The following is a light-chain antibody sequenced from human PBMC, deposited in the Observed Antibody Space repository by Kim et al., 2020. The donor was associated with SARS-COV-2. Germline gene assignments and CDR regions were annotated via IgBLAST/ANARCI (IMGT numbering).Light chain of an antibody. CDR1: QDITGY. CDR3: QQVKNYPRT. J-gene: IGKJ4*01. V-gene: IGKV1-9*01. CDR2: AAS. Sequence: ASVGDRVTITSRAGQDITGYLAWYQQNPGKAPKLLIYAASTLQSGVPSRFSGSGSGTEFTLTISSLQPEDFASYYCQQVKNYPRTFGGGTKVDIK.